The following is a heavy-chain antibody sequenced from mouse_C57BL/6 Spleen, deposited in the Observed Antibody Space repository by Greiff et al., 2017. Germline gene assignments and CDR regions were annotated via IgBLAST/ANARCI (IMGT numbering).Heavy chain of an antibody. J-gene: IGHJ3*01. Sequence: QVQLQQSGSELRSPGSSVKLSCKAFDSEVFPIAYMSWVRQKPGHGFEWIGGILPSIGRPIYGEMFEDNATLDATTLSNTAYLELNSLTSEDSAIYYGARWDDYVDLPFAYWGQGTLVTVSA. D-gene: IGHD2-4*01. V-gene: IGHV15-2*01. CDR3: ARWDDYVDLPFAY. CDR1: DSEVFPIAY. CDR2: ILPSIGRP.